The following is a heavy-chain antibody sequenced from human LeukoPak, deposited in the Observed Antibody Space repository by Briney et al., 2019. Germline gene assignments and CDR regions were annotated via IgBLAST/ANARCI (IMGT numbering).Heavy chain of an antibody. D-gene: IGHD2-15*01. J-gene: IGHJ4*02. Sequence: SETLSLTCTVSGGSISDNYWSWIRQPPGKGLEWIGYAYYSGHTNYNSSLKSRVTMSLDTSKSQFSLRLSPVTAADTAVYFCARHPFATPFDYWGPGTLVTVSS. CDR1: GGSISDNY. CDR3: ARHPFATPFDY. V-gene: IGHV4-59*08. CDR2: AYYSGHT.